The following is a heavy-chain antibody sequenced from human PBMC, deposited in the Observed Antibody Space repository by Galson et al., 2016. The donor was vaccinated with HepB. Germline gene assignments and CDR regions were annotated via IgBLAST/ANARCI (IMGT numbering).Heavy chain of an antibody. J-gene: IGHJ4*02. CDR2: ISSNGGST. CDR1: GFTFSSYD. CDR3: VKRGQGRSFDD. Sequence: SLSLSCAASGFTFSSYDMYWVRQAPGKGLEYVSAISSNGGSTYYADSVKGRFTISRDNSKNTLYPQMSSLRAEDTAVYYCVKRGQGRSFDDWGQGTLVTAAS. V-gene: IGHV3-64D*08.